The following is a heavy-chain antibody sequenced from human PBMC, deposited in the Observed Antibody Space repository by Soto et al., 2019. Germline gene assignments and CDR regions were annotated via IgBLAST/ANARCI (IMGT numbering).Heavy chain of an antibody. CDR2: ISAYNGNT. CDR3: ARGGYDSSGYYYYFDY. V-gene: IGHV1-18*04. Sequence: QVQLVQSGAEVKKPGASVKVSCKASGYTFTSYGISWVRQAPGQGLEWMGWISAYNGNTNYAQKLQGRVTMTTDPSTSTAYMELRSLRADGTAVDYCARGGYDSSGYYYYFDYWCQGTLVTVSS. CDR1: GYTFTSYG. D-gene: IGHD3-22*01. J-gene: IGHJ4*02.